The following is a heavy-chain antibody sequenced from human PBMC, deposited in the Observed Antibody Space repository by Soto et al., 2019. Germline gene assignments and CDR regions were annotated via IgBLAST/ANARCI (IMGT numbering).Heavy chain of an antibody. Sequence: PGGSLRLSCAASGFTFRSFTMNWVRQAPVKGLEWVSTISSNSAYIYYTDALRGRFTISRDNAKNSLHLQMNSLRAEDTAVYYCTSDASRDSSARGWFDPWGPGTLVTVSS. D-gene: IGHD6-13*01. CDR2: ISSNSAYI. CDR1: GFTFRSFT. CDR3: TSDASRDSSARGWFDP. V-gene: IGHV3-21*01. J-gene: IGHJ5*02.